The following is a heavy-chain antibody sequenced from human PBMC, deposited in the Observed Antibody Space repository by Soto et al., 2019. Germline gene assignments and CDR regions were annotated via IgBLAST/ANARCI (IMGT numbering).Heavy chain of an antibody. Sequence: ARSLTPSSAASGFTFSRYAMSWVRQAPGKGMEWVSAVSGSGGSTYYADSVKDRFTIYRHHSKHPMYLQMNSLRTTEPAVSYCAKFASPRASMIACGGWGYYYYYGMDVWGQGTTVTVSS. V-gene: IGHV3-23*01. J-gene: IGHJ6*02. CDR3: AKFASPRASMIACGGWGYYYYYGMDV. CDR1: GFTFSRYA. D-gene: IGHD3-16*01. CDR2: VSGSGGST.